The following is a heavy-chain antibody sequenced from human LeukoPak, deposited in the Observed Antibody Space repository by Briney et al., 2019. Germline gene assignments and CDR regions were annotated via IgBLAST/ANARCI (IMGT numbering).Heavy chain of an antibody. D-gene: IGHD3-10*01. CDR3: ARTIKRISYYFDY. J-gene: IGHJ4*02. CDR2: INHSGST. V-gene: IGHV4-34*01. Sequence: PSETLSLTCAVYGGSFSGYYWSWIRQPPGKGLEWIGEINHSGSTNYNPSLKSRATISVDTSKNQFSLQLSSVTAADTAVYYCARTIKRISYYFDYWGQGTLVTVSS. CDR1: GGSFSGYY.